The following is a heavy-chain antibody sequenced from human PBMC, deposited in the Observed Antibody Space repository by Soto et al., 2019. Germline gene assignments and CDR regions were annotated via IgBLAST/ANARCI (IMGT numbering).Heavy chain of an antibody. J-gene: IGHJ4*02. Sequence: QVQLQESGPGLVKTSQTLSLTCTVSGASISSGAYYWNWIRQHPGKGLEWIGYTHYGGSTYYNPSLKSRGTISEDTSNNQFSLKLTSLTAADTAVYYCVSGFGSGKLPRFDYWGQGTLVTVSS. CDR3: VSGFGSGKLPRFDY. D-gene: IGHD3-10*01. V-gene: IGHV4-31*03. CDR1: GASISSGAYY. CDR2: THYGGST.